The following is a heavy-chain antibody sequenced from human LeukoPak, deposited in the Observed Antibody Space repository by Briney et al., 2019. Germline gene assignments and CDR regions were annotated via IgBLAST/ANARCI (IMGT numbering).Heavy chain of an antibody. CDR1: GGSISSGDYY. Sequence: SQTLSLTCTVSGGSISSGDYYGSWIRQPPGKGLEWIGYIYYSGSTYYTPSLKSRVTISVDTSKNQFSLKLSSVTAADTAVYYCAREPYGYFDYWGQGTLVTVSS. CDR2: IYYSGST. D-gene: IGHD3-10*01. J-gene: IGHJ4*02. V-gene: IGHV4-30-4*08. CDR3: AREPYGYFDY.